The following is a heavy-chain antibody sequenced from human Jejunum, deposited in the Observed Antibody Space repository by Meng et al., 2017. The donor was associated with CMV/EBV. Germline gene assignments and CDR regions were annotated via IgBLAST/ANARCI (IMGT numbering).Heavy chain of an antibody. CDR3: ARGPGASTREGFDY. D-gene: IGHD1-26*01. CDR2: FYSSDTY. J-gene: IGHJ4*02. Sequence: QLQLKESGPGLVKPSEPLSLTCTVSGGSINNYYWSWIRQSAGKGLEWIGRFYSSDTYNYHPSLNSRVTMSLDTSKNQFSLNLRSVTAADTAIYYCARGPGASTREGFDYWGLGTLVTVSS. CDR1: GGSINNYY. V-gene: IGHV4-4*07.